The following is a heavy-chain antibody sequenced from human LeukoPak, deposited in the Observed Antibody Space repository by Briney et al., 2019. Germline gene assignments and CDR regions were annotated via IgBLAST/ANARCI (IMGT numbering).Heavy chain of an antibody. J-gene: IGHJ4*02. CDR3: AREVYYGSGRRFDL. CDR2: ISISGSFI. Sequence: GGSLRLSCAASGFTFSDYSMTWVRQAPGKGLEWLSYISISGSFIYYADSVKGLFTISRDNGRNSLHLQMNSLRAEDTAVYYCAREVYYGSGRRFDLWGQGTLVTVSS. V-gene: IGHV3-48*01. CDR1: GFTFSDYS. D-gene: IGHD3-10*01.